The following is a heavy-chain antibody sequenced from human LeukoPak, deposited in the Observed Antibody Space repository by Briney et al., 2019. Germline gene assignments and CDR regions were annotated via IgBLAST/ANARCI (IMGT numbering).Heavy chain of an antibody. J-gene: IGHJ4*02. D-gene: IGHD3-22*01. CDR2: ISSSSSYI. Sequence: GGSLRLSCAASGFTISSFSMNWVRQAPGKGLEWVSSISSSSSYIYYADSVKGRFTISRHNAKNSLYLQMNSLRAEDTAVYYCARDRHKYNYDSGGYPPYWGQGTLVTVSS. CDR1: GFTISSFS. V-gene: IGHV3-21*01. CDR3: ARDRHKYNYDSGGYPPY.